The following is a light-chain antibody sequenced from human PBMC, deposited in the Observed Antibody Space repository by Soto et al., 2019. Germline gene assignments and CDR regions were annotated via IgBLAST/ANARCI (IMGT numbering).Light chain of an antibody. Sequence: EIVLTQSPCTLSLSPGERATLSCRAIQSVSSSYLAWYQQKPGQAPRLLIYGASSRATGIPDRFSGSGSGTDFTLTISRLEPEDFAVYYCQQYGSSLITFGQGTRLEIK. J-gene: IGKJ5*01. CDR2: GAS. CDR1: QSVSSSY. CDR3: QQYGSSLIT. V-gene: IGKV3-20*01.